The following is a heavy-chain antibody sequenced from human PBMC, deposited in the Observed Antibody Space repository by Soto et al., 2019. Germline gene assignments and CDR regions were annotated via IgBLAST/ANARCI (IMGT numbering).Heavy chain of an antibody. CDR3: ARGNSSPGDWYFDL. J-gene: IGHJ2*01. CDR1: GGSLSSFY. CDR2: IYTSGST. V-gene: IGHV4-4*07. D-gene: IGHD6-6*01. Sequence: PSETLSLTCTVSGGSLSSFYWGWIRRPPGKGLEWIGYIYTSGSTNYNPSLKSRVTMSVDTSKNQFSLKLSSVTAADTAVYYCARGNSSPGDWYFDLWGRGTLVTVSS.